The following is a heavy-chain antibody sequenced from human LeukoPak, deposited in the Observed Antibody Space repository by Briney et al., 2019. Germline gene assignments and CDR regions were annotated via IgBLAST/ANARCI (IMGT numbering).Heavy chain of an antibody. V-gene: IGHV3-11*04. J-gene: IGHJ6*03. Sequence: GSLRLSCAASGFTFSDYYMSWIRQAPGKGLEWVSYISSSGSTIYYADSVKGRFTISRDNAKNSLYLQMNSLRAEDTAVYYCARALDYYYYMDVWSKGTTVTVSS. CDR3: ARALDYYYYMDV. CDR1: GFTFSDYY. CDR2: ISSSGSTI.